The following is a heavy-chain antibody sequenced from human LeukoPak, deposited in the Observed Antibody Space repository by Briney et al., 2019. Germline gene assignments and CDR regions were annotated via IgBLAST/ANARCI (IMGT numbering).Heavy chain of an antibody. Sequence: PGGSLRLSCAASGFTFSSYGMHWVCQAPGKGLEWVAVISYDGSNKYYADSVKGRFTISRDNSKNTLYLQMNSLRAEETAVYYCAKDQRSGLDYWGQGTLVTVSS. CDR1: GFTFSSYG. CDR3: AKDQRSGLDY. J-gene: IGHJ4*02. CDR2: ISYDGSNK. V-gene: IGHV3-30*18. D-gene: IGHD3-3*01.